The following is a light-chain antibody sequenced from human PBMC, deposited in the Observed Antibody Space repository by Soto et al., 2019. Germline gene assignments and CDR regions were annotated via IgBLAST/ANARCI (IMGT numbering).Light chain of an antibody. CDR1: QYINTR. CDR3: HQRQSWTRT. CDR2: QTS. J-gene: IGKJ1*01. V-gene: IGKV3D-11*03. Sequence: IVLTQYPGTLSSFPGDRVTLSCGASQYINTRLAWYQHRPGQAPRLLIYQTSIRAAGIPARFSASVSGTDGTLTISDVKTEDGALYYCHQRQSWTRTFGQGTKVDIK.